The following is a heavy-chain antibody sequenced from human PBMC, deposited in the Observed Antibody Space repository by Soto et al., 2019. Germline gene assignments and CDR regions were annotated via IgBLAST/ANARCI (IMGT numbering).Heavy chain of an antibody. CDR1: GFTFGSYS. V-gene: IGHV3-30-3*01. Sequence: PGGSLRLSCAASGFTFGSYSMHWVRQAPGKGLEWVAVISYDGSNKYYADSVKGRFTISRDNSKNTLYLQMNSLRAEDTAVYYCARDNDYDILTGYYPVGWGQGTLVTVSS. CDR3: ARDNDYDILTGYYPVG. CDR2: ISYDGSNK. J-gene: IGHJ4*02. D-gene: IGHD3-9*01.